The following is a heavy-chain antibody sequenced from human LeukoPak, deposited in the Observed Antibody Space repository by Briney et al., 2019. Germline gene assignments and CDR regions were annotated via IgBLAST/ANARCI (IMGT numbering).Heavy chain of an antibody. D-gene: IGHD2-15*01. CDR1: GGSISSSNW. CDR3: ARRSLAYDAFDI. CDR2: IYHSGST. J-gene: IGHJ3*02. Sequence: PSETLSLTCAVSGGSISSSNWWSWVRPPPGKGLEWIGEIYHSGSTNYNPSLKSRVTISVDKSKNQFSLKLSSVTAADTAVYYCARRSLAYDAFDIWGQGTMVTVSS. V-gene: IGHV4-4*02.